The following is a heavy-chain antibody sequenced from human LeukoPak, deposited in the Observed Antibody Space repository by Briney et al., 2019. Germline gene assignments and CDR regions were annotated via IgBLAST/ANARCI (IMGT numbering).Heavy chain of an antibody. CDR2: ISYDGSNK. D-gene: IGHD3-16*01. Sequence: GGSLRLSCAASGFTFSSYGMHWVRQAPGKGLEWVAVISYDGSNKYYADSVKGRFTISRDNSKNTLYLQMNSLRAEDTAVYYCAKDLANYDYVPEYWGQGTLVTVSS. CDR1: GFTFSSYG. V-gene: IGHV3-30*18. CDR3: AKDLANYDYVPEY. J-gene: IGHJ4*02.